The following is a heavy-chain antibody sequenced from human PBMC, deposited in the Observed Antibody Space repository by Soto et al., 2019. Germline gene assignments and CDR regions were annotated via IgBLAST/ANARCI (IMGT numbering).Heavy chain of an antibody. D-gene: IGHD3-16*01. J-gene: IGHJ3*02. CDR1: GFTFDDYA. CDR3: ARESFSDYVYAFDI. CDR2: ISWNSGSI. Sequence: GGSLRLSCAASGFTFDDYAMHWVRQAPGKGLEWVSGISWNSGSIGYADSVKGRFTISRDNAKNSLYLQMNSLRAEDTAVYYCARESFSDYVYAFDIWGQGTMVTVSS. V-gene: IGHV3-9*01.